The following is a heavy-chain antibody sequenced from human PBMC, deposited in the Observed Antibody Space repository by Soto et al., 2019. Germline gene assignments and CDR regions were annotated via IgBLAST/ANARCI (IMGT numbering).Heavy chain of an antibody. CDR3: TRHHPHHYDTSGYFDY. V-gene: IGHV4-39*01. J-gene: IGHJ4*02. Sequence: SETLSLTCTVSDGSISTSSYYWGWIRQSPGKVLEWIVTIFYTGRTYYNPSLESRVTLSLDTSNNQFSLHLTSVTSSYTSVYYFTRHHPHHYDTSGYFDYWGQGTLVTVSS. CDR2: IFYTGRT. D-gene: IGHD3-22*01. CDR1: DGSISTSSYY.